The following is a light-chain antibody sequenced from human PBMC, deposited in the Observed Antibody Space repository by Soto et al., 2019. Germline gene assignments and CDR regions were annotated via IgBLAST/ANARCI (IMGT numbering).Light chain of an antibody. Sequence: ETVMTQSPATLSVSPVERATLSCRASQSVSSTLAWYQQKPGQAPSLLIYDVSRRATGIPERFSGSGSGTDFTLIISSLQSEDVAVYYCQQYYSSKWTFGQGTKVDIK. CDR2: DVS. CDR1: QSVSST. V-gene: IGKV3D-15*01. CDR3: QQYYSSKWT. J-gene: IGKJ1*01.